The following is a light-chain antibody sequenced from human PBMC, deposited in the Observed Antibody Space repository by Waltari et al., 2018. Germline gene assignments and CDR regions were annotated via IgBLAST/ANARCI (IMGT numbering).Light chain of an antibody. CDR3: QSYDTTLSAVV. CDR1: KSNIGADFD. Sequence: QSVLTQPPSVSGAPGQRVTISCSGTKSNIGADFDVHWYQQVPGTAPKLLLHRFSNRPSGVSDRCAGFKSGASASLVITGLQAEDEAMYYCQSYDTTLSAVVFGGGTRLTV. J-gene: IGLJ2*01. V-gene: IGLV1-40*01. CDR2: RFS.